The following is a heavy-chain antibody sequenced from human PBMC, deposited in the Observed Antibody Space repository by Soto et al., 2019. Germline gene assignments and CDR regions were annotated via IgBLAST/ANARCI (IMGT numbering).Heavy chain of an antibody. J-gene: IGHJ6*02. CDR3: ARGRADSAGSSFGRRMDV. CDR1: GEAVGSGQSY. CDR2: ISFTGPM. D-gene: IGHD3-10*01. Sequence: QVQLQESGPGLVKPSETLSLLCVVSGEAVGSGQSYWNWVRQAPGKGLEWIGQISFTGPMKNSASLKSRVTMSVDPSKNQISRTLTSVTAADSAAYFCARGRADSAGSSFGRRMDVWGQWTTVTVAS. V-gene: IGHV4-61*01.